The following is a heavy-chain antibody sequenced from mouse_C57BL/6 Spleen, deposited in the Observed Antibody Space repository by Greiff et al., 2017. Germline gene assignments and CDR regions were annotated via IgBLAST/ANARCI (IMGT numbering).Heavy chain of an antibody. V-gene: IGHV5-17*01. Sequence: EVKVVESGGGLVKPGGSLKLSCAASGFTFSDYGMHWVRQAPEKGLEWVAYISSGSSTIYYADTVKGRFTISRDNAKNTLFLQMTSLRSEDTAMYYCARSLYGSSYFDYWGQGTTLTVSS. CDR3: ARSLYGSSYFDY. CDR2: ISSGSSTI. D-gene: IGHD1-1*01. CDR1: GFTFSDYG. J-gene: IGHJ2*01.